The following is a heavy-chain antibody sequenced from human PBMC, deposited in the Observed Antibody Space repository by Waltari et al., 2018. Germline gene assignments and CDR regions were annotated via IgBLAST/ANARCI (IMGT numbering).Heavy chain of an antibody. CDR2: IYTDDRT. V-gene: IGHV3-53*04. CDR1: GFTVSTTY. J-gene: IGHJ4*02. D-gene: IGHD4-17*01. CDR3: ASRPGGDYPYFDY. Sequence: EVQLVESGGGFVQPGGSLRLSCAASGFTVSTTYRTWVRQAPGKGLEWVSLIYTDDRTFYADSVKGRFTISRHDSTNTLFLQMSGLRVEDTALYYCASRPGGDYPYFDYWGQGTLVTVSS.